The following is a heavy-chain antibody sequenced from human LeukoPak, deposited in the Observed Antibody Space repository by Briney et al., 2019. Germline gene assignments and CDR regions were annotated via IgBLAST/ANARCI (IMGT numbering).Heavy chain of an antibody. V-gene: IGHV4-39*06. CDR1: DGSISSSTYY. D-gene: IGHD4-11*01. CDR2: IDNSGST. Sequence: SETLSLTCTASDGSISSSTYYWGWIRQPPGQGLEWNVSIDNSGSTYYNPSLNSRITISEDTSKTQFPLNHSAVTDANTANYYCVRLGDYSLKGWGQGSLLTVCS. CDR3: VRLGDYSLKG. J-gene: IGHJ4*02.